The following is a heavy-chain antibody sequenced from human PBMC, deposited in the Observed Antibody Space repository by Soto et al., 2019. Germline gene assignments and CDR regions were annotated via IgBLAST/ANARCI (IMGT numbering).Heavy chain of an antibody. V-gene: IGHV5-10-1*01. D-gene: IGHD2-2*01. J-gene: IGHJ6*02. CDR1: GYSFTSYW. Sequence: GESLKISFKGSGYSFTSYWISWVRQMPGKGLEWMGRIDPSDSYTNYSPSFQGHVTISADESISTAYLQWSSLKASDTAMHYCARYIVVGNYYYYGMDVWGQGTTVTVSS. CDR3: ARYIVVGNYYYYGMDV. CDR2: IDPSDSYT.